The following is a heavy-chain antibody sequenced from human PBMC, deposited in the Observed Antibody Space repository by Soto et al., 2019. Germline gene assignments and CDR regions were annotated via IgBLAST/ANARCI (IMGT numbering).Heavy chain of an antibody. CDR3: AKGDRVCGYAYYSYNYGMDG. CDR1: GFTFSSYA. CDR2: ISGSGGST. V-gene: IGHV3-23*01. D-gene: IGHD3-22*01. J-gene: IGHJ6*02. Sequence: EVQLLESGGGLVQPGGSLRLSCAASGFTFSSYAMSWVRQAPGKGLEWVSAISGSGGSTYYADSVKGRFTISRDNSKNTVYLQMNSLRAEDTAVYYCAKGDRVCGYAYYSYNYGMDGWGQGPKVTVSS.